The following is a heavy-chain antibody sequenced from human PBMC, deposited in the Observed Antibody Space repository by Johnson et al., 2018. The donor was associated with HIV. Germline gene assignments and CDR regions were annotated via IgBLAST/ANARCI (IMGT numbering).Heavy chain of an antibody. Sequence: AMYWVRQAPGKGLEWVALISYDGSNKYYADSVKGRFTISRDNSKNTLYLQMNSLRAEDTAVYYCAREPGLVAAFDIWGQETMVTVSS. D-gene: IGHD6-19*01. CDR2: ISYDGSNK. CDR1: A. V-gene: IGHV3-30-3*01. CDR3: AREPGLVAAFDI. J-gene: IGHJ3*02.